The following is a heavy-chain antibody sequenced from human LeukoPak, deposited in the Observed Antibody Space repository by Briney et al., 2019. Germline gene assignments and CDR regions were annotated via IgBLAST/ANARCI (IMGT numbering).Heavy chain of an antibody. D-gene: IGHD3-9*01. J-gene: IGHJ3*02. CDR2: IHYRGST. CDR3: ARQGYDIMAGYIDAFYS. Sequence: SETLSLTCTVSGGFISSSSYYWGWIRQPPGKGLEWIGSIHYRGSTYYKSSLKSQVTISVDTSKNRFSLKLRLLTAADTAIYSCARQGYDIMAGYIDAFYSWGSETMVTVSS. V-gene: IGHV4-39*01. CDR1: GGFISSSSYY.